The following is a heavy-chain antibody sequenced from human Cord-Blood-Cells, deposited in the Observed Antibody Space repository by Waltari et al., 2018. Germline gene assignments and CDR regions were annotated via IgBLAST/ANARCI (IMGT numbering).Heavy chain of an antibody. CDR3: ARDADFWSGYYDY. CDR1: GFTFSSYS. Sequence: EVQLVESGGGLVKPGGSLRLSCAASGFTFSSYSLNWVRQAPGKGLEWGSSISSSSSYIYYADSVKGRFTISRDNAKNSLYLQMNSLRAEDTAVYYCARDADFWSGYYDYWGQGTLVTVSS. D-gene: IGHD3-3*01. CDR2: ISSSSSYI. J-gene: IGHJ4*02. V-gene: IGHV3-21*01.